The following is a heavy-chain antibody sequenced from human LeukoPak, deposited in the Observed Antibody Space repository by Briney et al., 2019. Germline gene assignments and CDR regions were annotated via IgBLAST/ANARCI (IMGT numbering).Heavy chain of an antibody. CDR2: IYDSGST. V-gene: IGHV4-59*08. CDR3: ARGLRYNNSLGRRQLYYYYMDV. CDR1: GASISSYY. D-gene: IGHD1-14*01. J-gene: IGHJ6*03. Sequence: SETLFLTCTVSGASISSYYWSWIRQPPGKALEWIGFIYDSGSTNYSPSLKSRVTMSVDTSKNQLSLKLSSVTAADTAVYYCARGLRYNNSLGRRQLYYYYMDVWGTGTTVTVSS.